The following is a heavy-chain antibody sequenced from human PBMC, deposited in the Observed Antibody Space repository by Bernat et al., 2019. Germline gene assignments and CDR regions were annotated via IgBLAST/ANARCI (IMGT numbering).Heavy chain of an antibody. V-gene: IGHV3-66*01. Sequence: EVQLVESGGGLVQPGGSLRLSCAASGFTVSSDYMSWVRQAPGKGLEWVSVISSGGSTYYADYVKGRFTMSRDNSKNTLHLQMNSLRDEDTAVYYCARDFQVGWGQGTLVTVSS. CDR3: ARDFQVG. CDR2: ISSGGST. CDR1: GFTVSSDY. J-gene: IGHJ4*02.